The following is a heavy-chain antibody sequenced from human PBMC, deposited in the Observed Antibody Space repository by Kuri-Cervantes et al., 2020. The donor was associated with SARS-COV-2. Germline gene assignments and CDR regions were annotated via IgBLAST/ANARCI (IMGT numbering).Heavy chain of an antibody. J-gene: IGHJ5*02. D-gene: IGHD6-13*01. Sequence: ASVKVSCKASGYTFTSYGISWVRQAPGQGLEWMGWISAYNGNTNYAQKLQGRVTMTTDTSTSTAYMELRSLRSEDTAVYYCARDRKAIAAAGTANNWFDPWGQGTLVTVSS. CDR2: ISAYNGNT. V-gene: IGHV1-18*01. CDR3: ARDRKAIAAAGTANNWFDP. CDR1: GYTFTSYG.